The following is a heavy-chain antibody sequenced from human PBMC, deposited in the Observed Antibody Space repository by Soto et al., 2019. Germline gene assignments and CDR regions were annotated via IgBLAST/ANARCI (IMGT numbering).Heavy chain of an antibody. J-gene: IGHJ4*02. D-gene: IGHD1-26*01. CDR2: ISAYNGNT. Sequence: ASVKVSCKASGYTFTSYGISWVRQAPGQGLEWMGWISAYNGNTNYAQKLQGRVTMTTDTSTSTAYMERRSLRSDDTAVYYCARGRYSGSYYGELFDYWGQGTLVTVSS. CDR3: ARGRYSGSYYGELFDY. V-gene: IGHV1-18*04. CDR1: GYTFTSYG.